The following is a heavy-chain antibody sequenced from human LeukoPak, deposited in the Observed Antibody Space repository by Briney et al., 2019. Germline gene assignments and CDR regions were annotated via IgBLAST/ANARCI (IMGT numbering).Heavy chain of an antibody. CDR1: GDSISSDAFY. Sequence: SETLSLTCTVSGDSISSDAFYWSWPRHHPGKGLEWIGYIYYSWSTSYNLSLNRQPNISVDTSKNQLSLKLRSVTAADTAVYYCARGVSVYYDSSGYYYFDYGGQGTLVTVSS. J-gene: IGHJ4*02. D-gene: IGHD3-22*01. V-gene: IGHV4-31*01. CDR3: ARGVSVYYDSSGYYYFDY. CDR2: IYYSWST.